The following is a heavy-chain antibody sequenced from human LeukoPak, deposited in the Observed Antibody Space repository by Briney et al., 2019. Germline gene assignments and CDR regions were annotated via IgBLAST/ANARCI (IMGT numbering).Heavy chain of an antibody. V-gene: IGHV3-23*01. CDR1: GFTFSIYE. CDR3: AGSYGSVYYYMDV. Sequence: QPGGSLGLSCAASGFTFSIYEMNWVRQAPGKGLEWVSAISGSGGSTYYADSVKGRFTISRDNSKNTLYLQMNSLRAEDTAVYYCAGSYGSVYYYMDVWGKGTTVTVSS. J-gene: IGHJ6*03. CDR2: ISGSGGST. D-gene: IGHD5-18*01.